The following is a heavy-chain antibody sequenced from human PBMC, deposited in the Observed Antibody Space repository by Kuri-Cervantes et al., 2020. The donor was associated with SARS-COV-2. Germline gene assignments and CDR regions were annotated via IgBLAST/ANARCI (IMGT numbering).Heavy chain of an antibody. CDR1: GFTFSSYA. CDR2: ISYDGSNK. V-gene: IGHV3-30*04. J-gene: IGHJ4*01. CDR3: ARDSGGVSDY. D-gene: IGHD1-14*01. Sequence: LSLTCAASGFTFSSYAMSWVRQAPGKGLEWVAVISYDGSNKYYADSVKGRFTISRDNSKNTLYLQMNSLRAEDTAVYYCARDSGGVSDYWGHGTLVTVSS.